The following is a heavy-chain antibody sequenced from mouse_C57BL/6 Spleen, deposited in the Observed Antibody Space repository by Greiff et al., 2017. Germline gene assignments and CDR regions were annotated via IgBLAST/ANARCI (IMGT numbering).Heavy chain of an antibody. CDR2: IYPGSGST. V-gene: IGHV1-55*01. Sequence: QVQLQQPGAELVKPGASVKMSCKASGYTFTSYWITWVKQRPGQGLEWIGDIYPGSGSTNYNEKFKSKATLTVDTSSSTAYMQLSSLTSEDSAVYYCTREEGYRSYAMDYWGQGTSVTVSS. D-gene: IGHD5-1-1*01. CDR3: TREEGYRSYAMDY. J-gene: IGHJ4*01. CDR1: GYTFTSYW.